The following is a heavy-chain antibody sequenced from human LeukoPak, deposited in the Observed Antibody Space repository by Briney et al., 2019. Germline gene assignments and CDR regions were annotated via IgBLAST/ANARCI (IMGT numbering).Heavy chain of an antibody. CDR1: GGSISSGGYY. D-gene: IGHD6-13*01. V-gene: IGHV4-31*03. J-gene: IGHJ4*02. CDR3: ARAYSSSWYGRGYYFDY. CDR2: IYYSGST. Sequence: SETLSLTCTVSGGSISSGGYYWSWIRQHPGKGLEWIGYIYYSGSTYYNPSLKSRVTISVDTSKNQFSLKLSSVTAADTAVYYRARAYSSSWYGRGYYFDYWGQGTLVTVSS.